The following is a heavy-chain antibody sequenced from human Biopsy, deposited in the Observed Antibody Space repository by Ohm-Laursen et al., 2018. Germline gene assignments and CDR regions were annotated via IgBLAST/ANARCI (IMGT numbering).Heavy chain of an antibody. CDR2: VHHDGKA. J-gene: IGHJ5*02. CDR1: GGTYSGYY. CDR3: ARFIVPSLPCSNGVCPIRWFDP. V-gene: IGHV4-34*01. Sequence: SETLSLTCAVYGGTYSGYYWSWIRQPPGKGLEWIGEVHHDGKANYNPSLKSRVTISGDMSKKQFSLKLSGVTAADTAVYYCARFIVPSLPCSNGVCPIRWFDPWGQGTLVTVFS. D-gene: IGHD2-2*01.